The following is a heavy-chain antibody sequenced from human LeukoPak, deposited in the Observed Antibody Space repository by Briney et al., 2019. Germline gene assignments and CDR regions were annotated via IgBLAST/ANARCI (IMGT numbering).Heavy chain of an antibody. CDR1: GYTFTSYG. J-gene: IGHJ6*02. CDR2: ISAYNGNT. D-gene: IGHD6-19*01. CDR3: ARAIAVAGNCYYYYYGMDV. V-gene: IGHV1-18*01. Sequence: ASVKVSCKASGYTFTSYGISWVRQAPGQGLEWMGWISAYNGNTNYAQKLQGRVTMTTDTSTSTAYMELRSLRSDDTAVYYCARAIAVAGNCYYYYYGMDVWGQGTTVTVSS.